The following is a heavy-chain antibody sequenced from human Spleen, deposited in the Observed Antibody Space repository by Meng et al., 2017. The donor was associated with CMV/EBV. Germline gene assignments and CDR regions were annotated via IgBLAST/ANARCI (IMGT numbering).Heavy chain of an antibody. V-gene: IGHV2-5*02. D-gene: IGHD2-15*01. CDR2: IYWDDDK. CDR3: AHRDYCSGGTCTFDY. CDR1: GFSLSTSGMG. J-gene: IGHJ4*02. Sequence: QITLKESGPTLVKPTQTLTLTCTFSGFSLSTSGMGGGWIRQPPGKALEWLALIYWDDDKRYSPSLKSRLTITKDTSKNQVVLTMTNMDPVDTATYYCAHRDYCSGGTCTFDYWGQGILVTVSS.